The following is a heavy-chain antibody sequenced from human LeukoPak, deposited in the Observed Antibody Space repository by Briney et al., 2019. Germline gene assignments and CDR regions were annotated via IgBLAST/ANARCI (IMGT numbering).Heavy chain of an antibody. V-gene: IGHV3-30-3*01. J-gene: IGHJ4*02. CDR3: TKDRLYSGTYGAPEY. CDR2: ISYDGNNK. Sequence: PGRSLRLSCVASGFTFSSFAMRWVRQAPGKGLEWLAVISYDGNNKYYADSVKGRFTISRDDSKNTLFLQMNSLRVEDTAVYYCTKDRLYSGTYGAPEYWGQGTLVTVSS. CDR1: GFTFSSFA. D-gene: IGHD1-26*01.